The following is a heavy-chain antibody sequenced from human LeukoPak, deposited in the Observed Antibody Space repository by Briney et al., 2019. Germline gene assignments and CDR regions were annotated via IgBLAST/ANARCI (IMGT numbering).Heavy chain of an antibody. Sequence: ASVKVSCKASGYIFTTYGISWVRQAPGQGLEWMGWISGYNDDTNYAQKLQGRVTMPTDTSTSTAYMELRSLTSDDTAVYYCARDHGFSGGSYFDTFDIWGRGTMVTVSS. CDR1: GYIFTTYG. CDR3: ARDHGFSGGSYFDTFDI. J-gene: IGHJ3*02. V-gene: IGHV1-18*01. CDR2: ISGYNDDT. D-gene: IGHD1-26*01.